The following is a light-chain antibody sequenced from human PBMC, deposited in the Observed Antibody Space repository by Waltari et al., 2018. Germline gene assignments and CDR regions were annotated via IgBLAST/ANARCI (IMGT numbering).Light chain of an antibody. CDR2: EVS. Sequence: QSVLTQPPSASGSPGQSVTISCTGTSSDVGGYDYVSWYQQHPGKAPKLMIYEVSQRPPGVPARFSGSKSGNRASLTVSGLQAEDEADYYCSSYAGGNNAKVVFGGWTKLTVL. J-gene: IGLJ2*01. CDR3: SSYAGGNNAKVV. CDR1: SSDVGGYDY. V-gene: IGLV2-8*01.